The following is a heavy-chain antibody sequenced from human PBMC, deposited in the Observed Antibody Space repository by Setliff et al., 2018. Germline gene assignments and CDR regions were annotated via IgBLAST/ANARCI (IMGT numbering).Heavy chain of an antibody. CDR1: GFTFSSYG. J-gene: IGHJ2*01. Sequence: GGSLRLSCAASGFTFSSYGMHWVRQAPGKGLEWVAVTWYDGSNKYCADSVKGRFTISRDNSKNTLYLQMNSLRAEDTAVYYCAKGGYCNRWSHSKRWSQSTPVPSLGAGGPSPNSNCYW. V-gene: IGHV3-33*06. D-gene: IGHD2-2*01. CDR3: AKGGYCNRWSHSKRWSQSTPVPSLGAGGPSPNSNCYW. CDR2: TWYDGSNK.